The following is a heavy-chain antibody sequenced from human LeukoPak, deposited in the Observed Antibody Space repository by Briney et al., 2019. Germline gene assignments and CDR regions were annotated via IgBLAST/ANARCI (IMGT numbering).Heavy chain of an antibody. CDR2: IIPIFDTA. V-gene: IGHV1-69*13. CDR3: ARHYGDYPVFDY. J-gene: IGHJ4*02. Sequence: ASVKVSFKTAGGTLSSYVFSWVRQAPGQGLEWVGGIIPIFDTAKYAQKFQGRVTITADESTSTAHMELSSLRSEDTAVYYCARHYGDYPVFDYWGQGTLVTVSS. D-gene: IGHD4-17*01. CDR1: GGTLSSYV.